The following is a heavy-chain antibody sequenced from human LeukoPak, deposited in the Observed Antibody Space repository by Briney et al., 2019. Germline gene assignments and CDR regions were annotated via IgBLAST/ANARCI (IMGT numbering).Heavy chain of an antibody. J-gene: IGHJ6*02. Sequence: ASVKVSFKASGYTFTSYYMHWVRQAPGQGLEWMGIINPSSGSTSYAQKFQGRVTMTRDTSTSTVYMELSSLRSEDTAVYYCARRVVYGYLGYYYYGMDVWGQGTTVTVSS. CDR2: INPSSGST. CDR3: ARRVVYGYLGYYYYGMDV. V-gene: IGHV1-46*01. CDR1: GYTFTSYY. D-gene: IGHD5-18*01.